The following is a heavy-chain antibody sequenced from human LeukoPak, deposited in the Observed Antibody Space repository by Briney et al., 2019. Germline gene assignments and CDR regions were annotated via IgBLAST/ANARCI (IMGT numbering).Heavy chain of an antibody. CDR2: INAGNGHT. CDR3: ARGYCSSTSCQYYFDY. D-gene: IGHD2-2*01. V-gene: IGHV1-3*01. CDR1: GYTFTNYA. J-gene: IGHJ4*02. Sequence: ASVKVSCNGSGYTFTNYAIHWVRQAPGQRLEWLGWINAGNGHTKYSQKFQGRVTITRDTSATIAYMELTSLTSEDTAVYSCARGYCSSTSCQYYFDYWGQGTLVTVSS.